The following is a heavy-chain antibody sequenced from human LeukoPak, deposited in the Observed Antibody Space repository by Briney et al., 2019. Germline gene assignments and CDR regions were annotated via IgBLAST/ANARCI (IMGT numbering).Heavy chain of an antibody. V-gene: IGHV1-69*13. J-gene: IGHJ4*02. CDR3: AREPGIAAAGPTAYFDY. Sequence: ASVKVSCRASGGTFSSYAISWVRQAPGQGLEWMGGIIPIFGTANYAQKFQGRVTITADESTSTAYMELSSLRSEDTAVYYCAREPGIAAAGPTAYFDYWGQGTLVTVSS. CDR1: GGTFSSYA. D-gene: IGHD6-13*01. CDR2: IIPIFGTA.